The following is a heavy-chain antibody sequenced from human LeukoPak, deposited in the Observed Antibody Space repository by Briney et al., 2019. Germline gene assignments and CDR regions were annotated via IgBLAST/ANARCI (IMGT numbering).Heavy chain of an antibody. J-gene: IGHJ4*02. CDR3: ARLLPLAAAGDY. D-gene: IGHD6-13*01. V-gene: IGHV4-30-2*03. CDR2: IYHSGST. Sequence: SQTLSLTCAVSGGSISSGGYSWSWIRQPPGKGLEWIGYIYHSGSTYYNPSLKSRVTISVDTSKNQFSLKLSSVTAADTAVYYCARLLPLAAAGDYWGQGTLVTVSS. CDR1: GGSISSGGYS.